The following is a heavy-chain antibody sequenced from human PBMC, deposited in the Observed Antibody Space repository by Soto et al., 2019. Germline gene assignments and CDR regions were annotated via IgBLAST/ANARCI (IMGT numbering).Heavy chain of an antibody. CDR1: GFTFSSYS. D-gene: IGHD3-22*01. V-gene: IGHV3-21*01. J-gene: IGHJ4*02. CDR2: ISSSSSYI. CDR3: ARARDYYDSSGYYFDY. Sequence: LSLTCAASGFTFSSYSMNWVRQAPGKGLEWVSSISSSSSYIYYADSVKGRFTISRDNAKNSLYLQMNSLRAEDTAVYYCARARDYYDSSGYYFDYWGQGTLVTVSS.